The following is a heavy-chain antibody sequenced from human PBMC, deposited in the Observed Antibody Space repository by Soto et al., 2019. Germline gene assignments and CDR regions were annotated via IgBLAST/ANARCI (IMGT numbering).Heavy chain of an antibody. J-gene: IGHJ4*02. Sequence: GASVKVSCKASGYTFTSYGITWVRQAPGQGLEWMGWISAYNGNTEYAQNLQGRVALTTDTSTSTAYMELRSLISDDTAVYYCARDRVAATSTSGFWGQGTQVTVSS. D-gene: IGHD6-13*01. CDR1: GYTFTSYG. CDR3: ARDRVAATSTSGF. CDR2: ISAYNGNT. V-gene: IGHV1-18*01.